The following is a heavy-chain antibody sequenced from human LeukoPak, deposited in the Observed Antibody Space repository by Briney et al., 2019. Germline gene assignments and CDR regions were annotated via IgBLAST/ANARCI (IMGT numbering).Heavy chain of an antibody. CDR2: INPSGGST. J-gene: IGHJ4*02. CDR3: AYRPAHGLTDFDY. D-gene: IGHD3-16*01. V-gene: IGHV1-46*03. CDR1: GYTFTSYY. Sequence: GASVKVSCKASGYTFTSYYMHWVRQAPGQGLEWMGIINPSGGSTSYAQKFQGRVTMTRDTSTSTVYMELSRLRSDDTAVYYCAYRPAHGLTDFDYWGQGTLVTVSS.